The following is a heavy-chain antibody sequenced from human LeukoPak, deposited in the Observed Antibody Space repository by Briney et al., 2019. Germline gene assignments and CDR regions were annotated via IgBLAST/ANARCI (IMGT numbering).Heavy chain of an antibody. CDR2: INHSGST. CDR1: GGSFSGYY. CDR3: ARWRGNFDY. J-gene: IGHJ4*02. D-gene: IGHD3-10*01. V-gene: IGHV4-34*01. Sequence: SETLSLTCAVYGGSFSGYYWSWIRQPPGKGLEWIGEINHSGSTNYNPSLKSRVTISVDTSENQFSLKLSSVTAADTAVYYCARWRGNFDYWGQGTLVTVSS.